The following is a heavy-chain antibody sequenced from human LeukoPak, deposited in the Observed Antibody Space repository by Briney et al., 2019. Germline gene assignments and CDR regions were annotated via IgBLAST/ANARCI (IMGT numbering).Heavy chain of an antibody. V-gene: IGHV3-11*04. Sequence: GGSLRLSCAASGFTFIDYYMSWIRQAPGKGLEWVAYISSSGASISYADAVKGRFTISRDNTKKSVYLQMNSLRVEDTAIYYCVIDHDYGDYYYWGQGIVVTVSS. J-gene: IGHJ4*02. CDR3: VIDHDYGDYYY. CDR2: ISSSGASI. D-gene: IGHD4-17*01. CDR1: GFTFIDYY.